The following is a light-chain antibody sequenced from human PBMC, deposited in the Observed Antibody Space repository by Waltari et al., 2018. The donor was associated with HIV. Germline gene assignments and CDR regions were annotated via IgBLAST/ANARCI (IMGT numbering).Light chain of an antibody. CDR2: RNN. CDR3: AAWGDSLTSFV. Sequence: QSVLTQPPSASETPGQRVTISCSGSSSNIGSNYLYCNQHLPGTAPKLLIYRNNQRPSGVPDRFSGSKSGTSASLAISGLRSEDEADYYCAAWGDSLTSFVFGTGTKVTVL. J-gene: IGLJ1*01. CDR1: SSNIGSNY. V-gene: IGLV1-47*01.